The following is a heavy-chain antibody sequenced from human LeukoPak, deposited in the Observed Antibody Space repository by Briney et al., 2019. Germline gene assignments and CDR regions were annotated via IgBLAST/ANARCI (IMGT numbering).Heavy chain of an antibody. D-gene: IGHD5-18*01. CDR1: GGTFSSYA. CDR2: IIPIFGTA. CDR3: ARDLRSYGRAFDI. J-gene: IGHJ3*02. V-gene: IGHV1-69*05. Sequence: SAKVSCKASGGTFSSYAISWVRQAPGQGLEWMGRIIPIFGTANYAQKFQGRVTITTDESTSTAYMELSSLRSEDTAVYYCARDLRSYGRAFDIWGQGTMVAVSS.